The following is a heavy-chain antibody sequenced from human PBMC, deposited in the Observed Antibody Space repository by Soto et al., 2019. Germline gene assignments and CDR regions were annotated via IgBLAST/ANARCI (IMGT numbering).Heavy chain of an antibody. Sequence: QVQLQESGPGLVKPPQTLSLTSTVSGASIRSGGFYWSWIRQHPEKGLEWIGYFYYSGNAYYNPSLRSRLTISGDASKNQFSLNLSSVTAADTAVYFCARAMGAVNYFDYWGQGILVTVSS. J-gene: IGHJ4*02. V-gene: IGHV4-31*03. CDR3: ARAMGAVNYFDY. CDR2: FYYSGNA. CDR1: GASIRSGGFY. D-gene: IGHD3-10*01.